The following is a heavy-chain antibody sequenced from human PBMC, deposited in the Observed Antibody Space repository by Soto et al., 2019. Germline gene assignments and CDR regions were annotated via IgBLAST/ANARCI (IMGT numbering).Heavy chain of an antibody. Sequence: EVQLLESGGGLVQPGGSLRLSCAASGFTFRSYAMSWVRQAPGKGLEWVSAISGSGSNTYYADSVKGRFTISRDNSKNPLYLQMNSLRAEDTAVYYCAKEGIMGFSGYFDYWGQGTLVTVSS. CDR3: AKEGIMGFSGYFDY. V-gene: IGHV3-23*01. CDR2: ISGSGSNT. D-gene: IGHD1-26*01. J-gene: IGHJ4*02. CDR1: GFTFRSYA.